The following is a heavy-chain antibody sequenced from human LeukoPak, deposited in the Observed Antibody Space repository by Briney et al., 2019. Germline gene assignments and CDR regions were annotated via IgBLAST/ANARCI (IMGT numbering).Heavy chain of an antibody. V-gene: IGHV1-18*01. J-gene: IGHJ6*03. CDR2: ISAYNGNT. CDR1: GYTFTSYA. D-gene: IGHD6-6*01. Sequence: ASVKVSCKASGYTFTSYAMNWVRQAPGQGLEWMGWISAYNGNTNYAQNLQGRVTMTTDTSTSTAYMELRSLRSDDTAVYYCARVEQLPGDYYYYMDVWGKGTTVTVSS. CDR3: ARVEQLPGDYYYYMDV.